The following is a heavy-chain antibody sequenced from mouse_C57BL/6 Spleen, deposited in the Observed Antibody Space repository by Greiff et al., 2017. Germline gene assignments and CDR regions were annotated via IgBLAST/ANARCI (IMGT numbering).Heavy chain of an antibody. CDR2: SRNKANDYTT. CDR1: GFTFSDFY. V-gene: IGHV7-1*01. CDR3: ARDADEGSWFAY. J-gene: IGHJ3*01. Sequence: EVKLMESGGGLVQSGRSLRLSCATSGFTFSDFYMEWVRQAPGKGLEWIAASRNKANDYTTEYSASVKGRFIVSRDTSQSILYLQMNALRAEDTAIYYCARDADEGSWFAYWGQGTLVTVSA.